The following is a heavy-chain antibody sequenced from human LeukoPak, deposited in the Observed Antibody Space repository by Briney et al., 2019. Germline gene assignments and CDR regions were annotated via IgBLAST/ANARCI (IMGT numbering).Heavy chain of an antibody. CDR1: GYTFTSYG. Sequence: VASVKVSCKASGYTFTSYGISWVRQAPGQGLEWMGWISAYNGNTNYAQKLQGRVTMTTDTSTSTAYMELRSLRSDDTAVYYCARVASGDSSVYYYYYGMDVWGQGTTVTVSS. CDR2: ISAYNGNT. V-gene: IGHV1-18*01. CDR3: ARVASGDSSVYYYYYGMDV. J-gene: IGHJ6*02. D-gene: IGHD3-22*01.